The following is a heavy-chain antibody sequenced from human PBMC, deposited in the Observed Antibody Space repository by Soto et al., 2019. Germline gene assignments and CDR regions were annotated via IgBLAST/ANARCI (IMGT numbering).Heavy chain of an antibody. Sequence: EVQLLESGGGLVQPGGSLRLSCAASGFTFSSYGMSWVRQAPGKGLEWVSSISRNGGTIHYADSVKGRFTISRDSSRNTGFLQMNSLRVENTALYFCPRHFSGSGNFIIGMDVWGRGHTVTVSS. CDR3: PRHFSGSGNFIIGMDV. J-gene: IGHJ6*02. CDR2: ISRNGGTI. D-gene: IGHD3-10*01. CDR1: GFTFSSYG. V-gene: IGHV3-23*01.